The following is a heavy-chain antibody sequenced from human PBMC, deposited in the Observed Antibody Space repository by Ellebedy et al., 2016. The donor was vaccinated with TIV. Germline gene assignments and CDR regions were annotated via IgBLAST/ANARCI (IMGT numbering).Heavy chain of an antibody. V-gene: IGHV3-13*01. CDR2: IGTAGDT. CDR3: ARVRFGDTAVDY. D-gene: IGHD2-21*01. Sequence: GESLKISCAASGFTFSSYDMHWVRQGTGKGLEWVSAIGTAGDTYYPGSVKGRFTISRENAKNSLSLQITRLRAEDTAVYYCARVRFGDTAVDYWGQGTLVTVSS. CDR1: GFTFSSYD. J-gene: IGHJ4*03.